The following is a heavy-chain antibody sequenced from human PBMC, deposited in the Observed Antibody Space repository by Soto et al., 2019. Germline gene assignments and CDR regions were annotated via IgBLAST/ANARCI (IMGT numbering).Heavy chain of an antibody. J-gene: IGHJ4*02. Sequence: PGGSLRLSCAACGFTFSSYWMNWVRQGPGKGLVWVSRINSDGSDTSYADSVKGRFTISRDNAKNTLYLQMNSLRAEDTAVYYCARLDSSSCAFDYWGQRTVVTVSS. CDR2: INSDGSDT. D-gene: IGHD6-13*01. CDR1: GFTFSSYW. CDR3: ARLDSSSCAFDY. V-gene: IGHV3-74*01.